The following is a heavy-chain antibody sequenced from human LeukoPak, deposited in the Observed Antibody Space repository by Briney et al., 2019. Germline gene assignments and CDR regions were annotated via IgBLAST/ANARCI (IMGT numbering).Heavy chain of an antibody. CDR1: GFIFSVYG. D-gene: IGHD1-14*01. J-gene: IGHJ6*03. Sequence: GGSLRLSCAASGFIFSVYGMSWVRQAPGKGLEWVSGISGSGGSTYYADSVKGRFTISRDNSKDTLYLQMNSLRADDTAVYYCARDPGIFAEGHYYYYYYMDVWGKGTTVTISS. CDR2: ISGSGGST. V-gene: IGHV3-23*01. CDR3: ARDPGIFAEGHYYYYYYMDV.